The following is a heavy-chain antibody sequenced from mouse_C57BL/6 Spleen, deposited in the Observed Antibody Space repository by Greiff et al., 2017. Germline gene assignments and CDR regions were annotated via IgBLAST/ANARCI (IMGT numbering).Heavy chain of an antibody. CDR3: ARDLGTGDYYAMDY. J-gene: IGHJ4*01. Sequence: EVKLVESGGGLVKPGGSLKLSCAASGFTFSSYAMSWVRQTPEKRLEWVATISDGGSYTYYPDNVKGRFTISRDNAKNNLYLQMSHLKSEDTAMYYCARDLGTGDYYAMDYWGQGTSVTVSS. V-gene: IGHV5-4*01. CDR1: GFTFSSYA. D-gene: IGHD3-3*01. CDR2: ISDGGSYT.